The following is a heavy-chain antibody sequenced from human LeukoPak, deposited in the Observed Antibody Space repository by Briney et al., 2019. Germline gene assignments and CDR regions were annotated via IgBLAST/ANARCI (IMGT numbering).Heavy chain of an antibody. CDR1: GFTLSTYW. J-gene: IGHJ5*02. V-gene: IGHV3-7*04. D-gene: IGHD1-1*01. CDR3: ARVQTGTTNWFDP. Sequence: TGGSLRLSCAASGFTLSTYWMSWVRQAPGKGREWVANINRDGSGKYYVDSVRGRFTISRDSAKNSLYLQMNSLRAEDTAVYYCARVQTGTTNWFDPWGQGTLVTVSS. CDR2: INRDGSGK.